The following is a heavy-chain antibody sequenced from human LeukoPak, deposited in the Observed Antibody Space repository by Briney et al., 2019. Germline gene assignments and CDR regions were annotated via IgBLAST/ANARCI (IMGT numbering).Heavy chain of an antibody. J-gene: IGHJ4*02. V-gene: IGHV3-23*01. CDR2: ITGSGGST. CDR1: GFTFSTHA. Sequence: GRSLRLSCAASGFTFSTHAMNWVRQAPGKGLEWVSTITGSGGSTYYADSVKGRFTISRDNSKSTLDLQMNSLRAEDTAVYYCAKLKGSGWNLLYCDYWGQGTLVTVTS. D-gene: IGHD6-19*01. CDR3: AKLKGSGWNLLYCDY.